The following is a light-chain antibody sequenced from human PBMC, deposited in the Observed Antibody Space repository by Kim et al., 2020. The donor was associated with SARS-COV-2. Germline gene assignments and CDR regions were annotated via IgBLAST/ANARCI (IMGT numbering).Light chain of an antibody. Sequence: WAPRERASLSCRASQSGSNYLSWYQQRPGQAPRLLISDASNRATGIPARFSGSGSGTDFTLTISTLEPEDFAVYYCQQRDNWPPTFGHGTRLEIK. V-gene: IGKV3-11*01. J-gene: IGKJ5*01. CDR3: QQRDNWPPT. CDR1: QSGSNY. CDR2: DAS.